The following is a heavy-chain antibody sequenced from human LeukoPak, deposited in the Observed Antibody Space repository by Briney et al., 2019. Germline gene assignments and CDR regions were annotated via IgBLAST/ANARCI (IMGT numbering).Heavy chain of an antibody. J-gene: IGHJ4*02. Sequence: ASVKVSCKASGYTFTSYDINWMRQAPGQGLEWVGWMNPNSGNTGYAQTFQGKLTMTRNTSIKTAYMELSSLRSEDTAVYYCARGNYYDSSGYYFLDYWGQGTLVTVSS. CDR3: ARGNYYDSSGYYFLDY. CDR2: MNPNSGNT. V-gene: IGHV1-8*01. D-gene: IGHD3-22*01. CDR1: GYTFTSYD.